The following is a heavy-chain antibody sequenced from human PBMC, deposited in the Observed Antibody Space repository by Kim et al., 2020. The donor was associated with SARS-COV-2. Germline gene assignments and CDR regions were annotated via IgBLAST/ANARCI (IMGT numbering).Heavy chain of an antibody. CDR2: IYSSGST. CDR3: ARGLGQSYSCGSCSLYDY. D-gene: IGHD2-15*01. V-gene: IGHV3-66*01. J-gene: IGHJ6*01. Sequence: GGSLRLSCAASGFTVSSNYMSWVRQAPGKGLEWVSVIYSSGSTYYADSVKGRFTIFTDNSKNTLYLQMNSLRTEDTAVKYCARGLGQSYSCGSCSLYDY. CDR1: GFTVSSNY.